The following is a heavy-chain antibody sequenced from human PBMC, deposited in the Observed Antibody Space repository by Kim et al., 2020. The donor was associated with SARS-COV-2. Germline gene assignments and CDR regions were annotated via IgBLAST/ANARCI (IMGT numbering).Heavy chain of an antibody. CDR3: AKRATDSSGWYSADY. CDR2: ISYDGSKR. V-gene: IGHV3-30*18. J-gene: IGHJ4*02. D-gene: IGHD6-19*01. CDR1: GFTFSSYG. Sequence: GGSLRLSCAASGFTFSSYGMHWVRQAPGKGLEWVAVISYDGSKRYYADSVKGRFTISRDNSKNTLYLQMNSLRAEDTAVYSCAKRATDSSGWYSADYWGQGTLVTVSS.